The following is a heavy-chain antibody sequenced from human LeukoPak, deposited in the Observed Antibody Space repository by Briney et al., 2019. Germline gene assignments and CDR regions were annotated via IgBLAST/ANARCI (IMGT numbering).Heavy chain of an antibody. V-gene: IGHV3-73*01. J-gene: IGHJ4*02. CDR1: GFTLSGST. D-gene: IGHD3-10*01. CDR2: IRNKGNSYAT. Sequence: GGSLRLSCAASGFTLSGSTIHWVRQTSGKGLEWVGRIRNKGNSYATAYAASVKGRFTISRDNSKNTLYLQMNSLRAEDTAVYYCAKDREDMTNYFDYWGQGTLVTVSS. CDR3: AKDREDMTNYFDY.